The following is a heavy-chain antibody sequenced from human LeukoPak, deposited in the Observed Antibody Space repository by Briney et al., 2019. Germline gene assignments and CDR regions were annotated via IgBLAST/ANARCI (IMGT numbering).Heavy chain of an antibody. Sequence: SETVSLTCSVSGGSLSTSHWSWPRQPPGKGREGIAYIYYTGDIAHNPSLRSRASISLDTSTNQISLSLGSVTAADTSMYYCTRGPGLWGGDCSSLSSWGQGIQVTVSS. D-gene: IGHD2-21*02. CDR3: TRGPGLWGGDCSSLSS. J-gene: IGHJ5*02. CDR1: GGSLSTSH. CDR2: IYYTGDI. V-gene: IGHV4-59*08.